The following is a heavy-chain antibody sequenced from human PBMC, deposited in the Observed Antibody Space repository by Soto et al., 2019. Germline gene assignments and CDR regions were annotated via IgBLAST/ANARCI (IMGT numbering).Heavy chain of an antibody. J-gene: IGHJ4*02. Sequence: PGGSLRLSCAASGFTFSSYSMNWVRQAPGKGLEWVSSISSSSSYIYYAEAVKGRFTISRDNAKNSLYLQMNSLRAEDTAVYCCARDPAAGDYWGQGTLVTVSS. CDR1: GFTFSSYS. CDR3: ARDPAAGDY. V-gene: IGHV3-21*01. D-gene: IGHD6-13*01. CDR2: ISSSSSYI.